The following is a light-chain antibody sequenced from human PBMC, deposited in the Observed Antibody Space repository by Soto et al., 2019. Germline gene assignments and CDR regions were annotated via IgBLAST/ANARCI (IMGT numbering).Light chain of an antibody. CDR3: LQYNSYPLT. CDR1: QAIGTD. Sequence: GDRVTITCWASQAIGTDLGWYQQKPGKAPKRLIYAASSLPSGAPPRFSGSGSGTDFTLTIRSLQSEDFATYFCLQYNSYPLTFGQGTRVDI. J-gene: IGKJ1*01. CDR2: AAS. V-gene: IGKV1-17*01.